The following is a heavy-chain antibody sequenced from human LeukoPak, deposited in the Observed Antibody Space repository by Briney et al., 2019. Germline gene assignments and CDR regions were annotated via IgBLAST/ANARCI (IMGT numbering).Heavy chain of an antibody. Sequence: GASVKVSCKASGYTFTSYYMHWVRQAPGQGLEWRGIINPSGGSTSYVQKFQGRVTMTRDTSTSTVYMELSSLRSEDTAVYYCARGGIFGVARTLYYYYYYMDVWGKGTTGTVSS. D-gene: IGHD3-3*01. J-gene: IGHJ6*03. CDR1: GYTFTSYY. CDR2: INPSGGST. V-gene: IGHV1-46*03. CDR3: ARGGIFGVARTLYYYYYYMDV.